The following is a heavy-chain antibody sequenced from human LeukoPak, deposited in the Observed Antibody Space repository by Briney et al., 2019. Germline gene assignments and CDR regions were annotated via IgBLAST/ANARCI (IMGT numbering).Heavy chain of an antibody. CDR2: INPSGGST. D-gene: IGHD6-13*01. CDR3: ARASSWYSRRRSWFDP. V-gene: IGHV1-46*01. CDR1: GYTFTGYY. J-gene: IGHJ5*02. Sequence: ASVKVSCKASGYTFTGYYMHWVRQAPGQGLEWMGIINPSGGSTSYAQKFQGRVTMTRDTSTSTVYMELSSLRSEDTAVYYCARASSWYSRRRSWFDPWGQGTLVTVSS.